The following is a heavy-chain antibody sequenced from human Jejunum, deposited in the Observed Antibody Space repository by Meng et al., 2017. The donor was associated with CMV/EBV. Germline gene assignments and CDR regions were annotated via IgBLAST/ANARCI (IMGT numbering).Heavy chain of an antibody. J-gene: IGHJ4*02. D-gene: IGHD6-19*01. CDR1: GASISSGDFC. CDR2: IDNRGST. V-gene: IGHV4-30-4*01. Sequence: LQRSGPVLVRPSKTLSLTCTASGASISSGDFCWSWIRQPPGKGLEYIGYIDNRGSTYYNPSLKSRVTMSMDTSKNQFSLKLTSVTAADTAVYYCARGYSSGWNYFHYWGQGTLVTVSS. CDR3: ARGYSSGWNYFHY.